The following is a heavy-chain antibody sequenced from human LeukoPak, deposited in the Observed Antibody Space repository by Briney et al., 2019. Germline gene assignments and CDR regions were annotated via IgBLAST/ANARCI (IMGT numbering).Heavy chain of an antibody. CDR3: ARDRGYIAAALAIDY. J-gene: IGHJ4*02. V-gene: IGHV3-30-3*01. CDR2: ISYDGSNK. Sequence: GGSLRLSCAASAFTFSSYAMHWVRQAPGKGLEWVAVISYDGSNKYYADSVKGRFTISRDNSKNTLYLQMNSLRAEDTAVYYCARDRGYIAAALAIDYWGQGTLVTVSS. CDR1: AFTFSSYA. D-gene: IGHD6-13*01.